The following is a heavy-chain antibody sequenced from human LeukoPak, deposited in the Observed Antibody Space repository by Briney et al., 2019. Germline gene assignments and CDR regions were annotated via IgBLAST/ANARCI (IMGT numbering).Heavy chain of an antibody. J-gene: IGHJ6*02. CDR2: ISWSSSVG. CDR1: GFNFGDYG. V-gene: IGHV3-9*01. Sequence: PGGSLRLSCVGSGFNFGDYGMLWVRQIPGKGLEWVAGISWSSSVGDHADSVKGRFTISRDNAKNSVFLDMDSLTDDDTAFYYRARARNSGWSDSMDVWGQGTTVIVSS. CDR3: ARARNSGWSDSMDV. D-gene: IGHD6-19*01.